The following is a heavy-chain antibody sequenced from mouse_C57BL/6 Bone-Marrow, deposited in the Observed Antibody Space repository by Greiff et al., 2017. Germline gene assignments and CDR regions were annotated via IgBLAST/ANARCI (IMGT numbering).Heavy chain of an antibody. Sequence: VKLQQPGAELVKPGASVKLSCKASGYTFTSYWMHWVKQRPGQGLEWIGMIHPNSGSTNYNEKFKSKATLTVDKSSSTAYMQLSSLTSEDSAVYYCARGLDSSGYDYWGQGTTLTVSS. V-gene: IGHV1-64*01. D-gene: IGHD3-2*02. CDR1: GYTFTSYW. CDR2: IHPNSGST. CDR3: ARGLDSSGYDY. J-gene: IGHJ2*01.